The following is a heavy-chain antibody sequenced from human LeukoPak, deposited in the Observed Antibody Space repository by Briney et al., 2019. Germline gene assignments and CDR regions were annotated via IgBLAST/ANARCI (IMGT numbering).Heavy chain of an antibody. J-gene: IGHJ5*02. D-gene: IGHD4-17*01. CDR3: ASSPVTTAGPLSWFDP. CDR2: IYYSGST. CDR1: GFTFSDYY. V-gene: IGHV4-59*12. Sequence: GSLRLSCAASGFTFSDYYMSWIRQAPGKGLEWIGYIYYSGSTNYNPSLKSRVTISVDTSKNQFSLKLSSVTAADTAVYYCASSPVTTAGPLSWFDPWGQGTLVTVSS.